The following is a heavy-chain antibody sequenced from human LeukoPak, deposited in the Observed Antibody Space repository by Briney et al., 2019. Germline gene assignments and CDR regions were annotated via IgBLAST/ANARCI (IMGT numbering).Heavy chain of an antibody. CDR2: INPNSGGT. D-gene: IGHD3-10*01. CDR3: ARSGHYGSGSYYSDY. J-gene: IGHJ4*02. V-gene: IGHV1-2*02. Sequence: ASVKVSCKASGYTFTGYYMHWVRQAPGQGLEWMGWINPNSGGTNYAQKFQGRVTMTRDTSISTAYMVLSRLRSDDTAVYYCARSGHYGSGSYYSDYWGQGTLVTVSS. CDR1: GYTFTGYY.